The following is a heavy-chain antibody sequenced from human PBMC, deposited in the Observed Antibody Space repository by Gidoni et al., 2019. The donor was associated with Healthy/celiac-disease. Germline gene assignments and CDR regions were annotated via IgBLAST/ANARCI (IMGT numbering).Heavy chain of an antibody. CDR1: GGCFSGYY. CDR2: INHSGST. D-gene: IGHD6-6*01. J-gene: IGHJ4*02. CDR3: ATSDAGSSSSSFDALFY. V-gene: IGHV4-34*01. Sequence: QVQLQQWGAGRLKPAETLSLTCAVYGGCFSGYYWSWIRQPPGKGLEWIGEINHSGSTNYNPSLKSRVTISVATSKNQFSLKLSSVTASDTAVYYCATSDAGSSSSSFDALFYWGQGTLVTVSS.